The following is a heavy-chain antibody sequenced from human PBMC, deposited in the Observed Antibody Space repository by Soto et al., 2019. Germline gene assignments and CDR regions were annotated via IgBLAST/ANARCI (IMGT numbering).Heavy chain of an antibody. V-gene: IGHV3-23*01. D-gene: IGHD3-10*01. J-gene: IGHJ5*02. CDR3: AKDHLYSRGVIHNWFDP. Sequence: EVQLLESGGGLIQPGGSLRLSCAASGLTFSSYAMSWVRQAPGKGLEWVSAISGSGGSTYYADSVKGRFTISRDNSKNTLYLQMNSLRAEDTAVYYCAKDHLYSRGVIHNWFDPWGQGTLVTVSS. CDR2: ISGSGGST. CDR1: GLTFSSYA.